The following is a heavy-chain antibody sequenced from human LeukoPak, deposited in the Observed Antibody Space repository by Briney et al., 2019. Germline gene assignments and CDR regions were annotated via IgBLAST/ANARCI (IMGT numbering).Heavy chain of an antibody. CDR2: ISDSAGST. D-gene: IGHD1-26*01. Sequence: GGSLRLSCAASGFTFSAYAMSWVRQAPGKGLEWVSSISDSAGSTYYAASVTGRFTISRDSSRTTLYLQVNSLRAEDTAVYYCAKQSAGVTTGCFDYWGQGTLVTVSS. J-gene: IGHJ4*02. CDR3: AKQSAGVTTGCFDY. CDR1: GFTFSAYA. V-gene: IGHV3-23*01.